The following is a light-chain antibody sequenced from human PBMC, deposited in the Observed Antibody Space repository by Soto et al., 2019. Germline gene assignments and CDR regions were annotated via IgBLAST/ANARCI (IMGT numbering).Light chain of an antibody. V-gene: IGKV3-20*01. CDR1: QSVGSNY. CDR3: QQYATTPFT. J-gene: IGKJ3*01. Sequence: PRERATVSCRASQSVGSNYLAWYQRKPGQAPRLLIYGASSRATGIPDRFSGSGSGTDFTLTISRLEPEDFSVYYCQQYATTPFTFGPGTKVDIK. CDR2: GAS.